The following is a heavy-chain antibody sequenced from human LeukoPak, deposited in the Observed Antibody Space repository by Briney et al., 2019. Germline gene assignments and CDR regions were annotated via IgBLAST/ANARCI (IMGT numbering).Heavy chain of an antibody. D-gene: IGHD6-19*01. CDR1: GGSFSGYY. Sequence: SETLSLTCAVYGGSFSGYYWSWIRQPPGKGMEWIGEINHSGSTNYNPSLKSRVTISVDTSKNQFSLKLSSVTAADTAVYYCARVSGIAVAEIDYWGQGTLVTVSS. CDR3: ARVSGIAVAEIDY. CDR2: INHSGST. V-gene: IGHV4-34*01. J-gene: IGHJ4*02.